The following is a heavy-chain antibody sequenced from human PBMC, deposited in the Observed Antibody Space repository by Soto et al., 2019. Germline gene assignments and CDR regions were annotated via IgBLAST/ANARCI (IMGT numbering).Heavy chain of an antibody. CDR2: ISAHNDNT. J-gene: IGHJ4*02. CDR1: GYDFNSFG. CDR3: AKRPCRGASCYFDY. Sequence: QVQLVQSGAEVKKPAASVKVSCKASGYDFNSFGISWVRQAPGQGLEWMGWISAHNDNTFFARKFQGRVTMTTDTSTNTTYMELRSLRSDDTALYYCAKRPCRGASCYFDYWGQGTLVTVS. D-gene: IGHD3-22*01. V-gene: IGHV1-18*01.